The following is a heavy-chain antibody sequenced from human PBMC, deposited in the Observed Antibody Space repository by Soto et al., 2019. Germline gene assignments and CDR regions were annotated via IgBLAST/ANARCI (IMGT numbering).Heavy chain of an antibody. D-gene: IGHD3-3*01. CDR2: IYYSGST. CDR3: ARAITIFGVVIFPFHFDY. Sequence: SETLSLTCTVSGGSISSGGYYWSWIRQHPGKGLEWIGYIYYSGSTYYNPSLKSRVTISVDTSKNQFSLKLSSVTAADTAVYYCARAITIFGVVIFPFHFDYWGHGTLVTVSS. V-gene: IGHV4-31*03. J-gene: IGHJ4*01. CDR1: GGSISSGGYY.